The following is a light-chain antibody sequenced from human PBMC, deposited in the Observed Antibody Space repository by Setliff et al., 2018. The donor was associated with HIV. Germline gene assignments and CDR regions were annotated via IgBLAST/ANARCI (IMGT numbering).Light chain of an antibody. CDR1: SSNIGINS. Sequence: QSVLTQPPSTSGTPGQRVTISCSGSSSNIGINSVTWYQHLPGTAPKLLIYSTNQRPSGAPDRFSGSKSGTSASLAISGLHSEDEADYYCAAWDDSLNEPFYVFGTGTKVTVL. CDR3: AAWDDSLNEPFYV. V-gene: IGLV1-44*01. J-gene: IGLJ1*01. CDR2: STN.